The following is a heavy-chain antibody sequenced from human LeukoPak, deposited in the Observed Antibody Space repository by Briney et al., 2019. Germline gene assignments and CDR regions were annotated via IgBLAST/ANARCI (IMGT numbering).Heavy chain of an antibody. V-gene: IGHV3-20*04. CDR3: ARAQLVDYNYYYMDV. CDR1: GFTFYDYG. J-gene: IGHJ6*03. CDR2: INWNGDST. Sequence: GGSLRLSCAASGFTFYDYGMTWVRQAPGKGLEWVSGINWNGDSTGYEDSVKGRFTISRDNAKNSLHLQMNSLRAEDTALYYCARAQLVDYNYYYMDVWGKGSTVTVSS. D-gene: IGHD6-6*01.